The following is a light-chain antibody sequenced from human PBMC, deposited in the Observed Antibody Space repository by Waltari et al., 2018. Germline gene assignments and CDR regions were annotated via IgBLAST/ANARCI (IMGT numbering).Light chain of an antibody. J-gene: IGKJ5*01. CDR2: RAS. Sequence: DIQMTQSPSTLSASVGDRVTITCRASQTISSWLAWYQQQPGKAPRLRIYRASTLESGVPARFSGSGSGTEFTLTISSLQPDDFATYYCQQYNSYSITFGQGTRLEIK. V-gene: IGKV1-5*03. CDR3: QQYNSYSIT. CDR1: QTISSW.